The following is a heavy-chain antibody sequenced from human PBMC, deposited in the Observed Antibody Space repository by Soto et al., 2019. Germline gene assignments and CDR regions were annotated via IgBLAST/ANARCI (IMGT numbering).Heavy chain of an antibody. CDR2: SAPEEGEP. CDR1: KNTLTEFT. J-gene: IGHJ4*02. V-gene: IGHV1-24*01. D-gene: IGHD1-26*01. Sequence: ASVKVSCKVPKNTLTEFTIDWLRRCAGKGLEWMGRSAPEEGEPIYPQKFQGRVSMAEDPSTDTAYMELTSLRFEDTAVYFCAADRKIVGTIGAFDFWGQGTLVTVSS. CDR3: AADRKIVGTIGAFDF.